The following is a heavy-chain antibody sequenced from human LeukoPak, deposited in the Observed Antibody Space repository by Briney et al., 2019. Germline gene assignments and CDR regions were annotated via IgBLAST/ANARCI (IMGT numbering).Heavy chain of an antibody. J-gene: IGHJ4*02. CDR3: AREGDGYTDPFDY. D-gene: IGHD5-24*01. CDR2: ISSSSSYI. CDR1: GVTFSSYM. Sequence: GGSLRLSCAASGVTFSSYMMTWVRQAPGKGLEWVSSISSSSSYIYYADSVKGRFTISRDNARKSMYLQMNSLRAEDTAVYYCAREGDGYTDPFDYWGQGTLVTVSS. V-gene: IGHV3-21*01.